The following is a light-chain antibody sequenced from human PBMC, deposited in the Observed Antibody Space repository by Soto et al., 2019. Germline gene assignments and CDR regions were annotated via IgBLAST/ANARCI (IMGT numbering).Light chain of an antibody. CDR3: CSYAGSYTL. CDR1: SSDVGGYNF. J-gene: IGLJ2*01. Sequence: QSALTQPRSVSGSPGQSVTISCTGTSSDVGGYNFVSWYQQYPGNVPKLVIYDVTERPSGVPDRFSGSKSGNTASLTISGLQAEDEPDYYCCSYAGSYTLFGGGTKLTVL. V-gene: IGLV2-11*01. CDR2: DVT.